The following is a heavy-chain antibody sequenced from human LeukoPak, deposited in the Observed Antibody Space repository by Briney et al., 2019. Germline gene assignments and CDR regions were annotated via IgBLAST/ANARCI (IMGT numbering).Heavy chain of an antibody. CDR2: IYYSGST. Sequence: PSETLSLTCTVSGGSISSGGYYWSWIRQPPGKVLEWIGYIYYSGSTYYNPSLKSRVTISVDTSKNQFSLKLSSVTAADTAVYYCAREEYSSSSHVWGKGTTVTVSS. D-gene: IGHD6-6*01. V-gene: IGHV4-30-4*08. CDR1: GGSISSGGYY. CDR3: AREEYSSSSHV. J-gene: IGHJ6*04.